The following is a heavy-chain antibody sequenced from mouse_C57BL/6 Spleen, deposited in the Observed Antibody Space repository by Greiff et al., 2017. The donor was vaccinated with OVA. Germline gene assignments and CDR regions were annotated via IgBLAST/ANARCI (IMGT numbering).Heavy chain of an antibody. V-gene: IGHV2-6-1*01. Sequence: VMLVESGPGLVAPSQRLSITCTVSGFSLTSYGVHWVRQPPGKGLEWLVVIWSDGSTTYNSALKSRLSISKDNSKSQVFLKMNSLQTDDTAMYYCARHEGLGRAMDYWGQGTSVTVSS. CDR3: ARHEGLGRAMDY. J-gene: IGHJ4*01. CDR2: IWSDGST. CDR1: GFSLTSYG. D-gene: IGHD4-1*01.